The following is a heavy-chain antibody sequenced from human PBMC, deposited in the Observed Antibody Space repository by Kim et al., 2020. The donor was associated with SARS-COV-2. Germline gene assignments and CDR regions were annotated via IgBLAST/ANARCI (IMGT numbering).Heavy chain of an antibody. D-gene: IGHD4-17*01. CDR3: ARTPRATVTTWFNYGMDV. V-gene: IGHV1-18*04. J-gene: IGHJ6*02. CDR1: GYTFTTNG. Sequence: ASVKVSCKASGYTFTTNGISWVRQAPGQGLEWMGWISGYNGNTNYAQKLQGRVTMTTDTSTNTAYMELRSLRSDDTAVYYCARTPRATVTTWFNYGMDVWGQGTTVTVSS. CDR2: ISGYNGNT.